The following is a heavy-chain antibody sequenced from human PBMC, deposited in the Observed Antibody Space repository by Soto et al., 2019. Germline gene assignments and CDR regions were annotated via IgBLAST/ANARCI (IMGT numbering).Heavy chain of an antibody. CDR1: GFTFSSYS. Sequence: GGSLRLSCAASGFTFSSYSMNWVRQAPGKGLEWVSSISSSSSYIYYADSVKGRFTISRDNAKNSLYLQMNSLRAEDTAVYYCARDDIVVVPGIYYGMDVWGQGTTVTVSS. J-gene: IGHJ6*02. CDR3: ARDDIVVVPGIYYGMDV. D-gene: IGHD2-2*01. V-gene: IGHV3-21*01. CDR2: ISSSSSYI.